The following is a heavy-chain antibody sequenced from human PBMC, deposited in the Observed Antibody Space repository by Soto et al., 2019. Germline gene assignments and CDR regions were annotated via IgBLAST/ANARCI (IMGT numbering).Heavy chain of an antibody. CDR3: ATPTSLYFDL. Sequence: EVQLVESGGGLVKPGGSLRLSCAASGFTFSNAWMSWVRQAPGKGLEWVGRIKSKTDGGTTDYAAPVKGRFTISRDDSKITLYMQMNSLKAEDTAVYYCATPTSLYFDLWGRGTLVTVSS. CDR2: IKSKTDGGTT. CDR1: GFTFSNAW. V-gene: IGHV3-15*01. J-gene: IGHJ2*01.